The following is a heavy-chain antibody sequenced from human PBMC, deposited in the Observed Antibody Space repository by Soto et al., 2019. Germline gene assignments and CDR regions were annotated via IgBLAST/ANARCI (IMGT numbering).Heavy chain of an antibody. J-gene: IGHJ5*02. Sequence: QITLKESGPTLVKPTQTLTLTCTFSGFSLSTSGVGVGWIRQPPGKALEWLALIYWDDDKRYSPSLKSRLTITKDTSKNQVVLTMTNMDPVDTATYYCAHRGGGVRGNWFDPWGPGTLVTVSS. D-gene: IGHD3-10*01. CDR2: IYWDDDK. CDR3: AHRGGGVRGNWFDP. CDR1: GFSLSTSGVG. V-gene: IGHV2-5*02.